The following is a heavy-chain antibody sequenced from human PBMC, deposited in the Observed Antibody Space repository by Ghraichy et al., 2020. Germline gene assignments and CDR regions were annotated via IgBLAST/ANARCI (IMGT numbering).Heavy chain of an antibody. J-gene: IGHJ6*03. CDR1: GFTFSSYA. D-gene: IGHD6-13*01. V-gene: IGHV3-23*01. CDR3: AREKAAAGTFDYYYYYYMDV. CDR2: ISGSGGST. Sequence: GGSLRLSCAASGFTFSSYAMSWVRQAPGKGLEWVSAISGSGGSTYYADSVKGRFTISRDNSKNTLYLQMNSMRAEDTAVYYCAREKAAAGTFDYYYYYYMDVWGKGTTVTVSS.